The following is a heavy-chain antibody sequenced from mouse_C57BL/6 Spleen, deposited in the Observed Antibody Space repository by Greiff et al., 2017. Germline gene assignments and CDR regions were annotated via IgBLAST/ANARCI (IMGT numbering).Heavy chain of an antibody. CDR1: GYAFSSYW. J-gene: IGHJ1*03. V-gene: IGHV1-80*01. CDR3: ARDYYGSSHWYFDV. D-gene: IGHD1-1*01. CDR2: IYPGDGDT. Sequence: QVQLQQSGAELVKPGASVKISCKASGYAFSSYWMNWVKQRPGKGLEWIGQIYPGDGDTNYNGKFKGKATLTGDKSSSTAYMQLSSLTSEDSAVYFCARDYYGSSHWYFDVWGTGTTVTVSS.